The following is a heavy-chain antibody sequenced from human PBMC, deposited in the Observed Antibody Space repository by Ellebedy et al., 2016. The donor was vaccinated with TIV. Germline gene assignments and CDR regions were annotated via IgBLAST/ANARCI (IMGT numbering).Heavy chain of an antibody. J-gene: IGHJ4*02. CDR3: AASESADSDY. CDR2: MYYSGSS. D-gene: IGHD2-2*01. Sequence: MPSETLSLTCTVSRGSIRNYYCTWIRQPPGKGLEWIGHMYYSGSSNYNPSLKCRVTMSIDTSKNQFSLKMSSVTAADTAVYYCAASESADSDYWGPGTLVTVSS. V-gene: IGHV4-59*01. CDR1: RGSIRNYY.